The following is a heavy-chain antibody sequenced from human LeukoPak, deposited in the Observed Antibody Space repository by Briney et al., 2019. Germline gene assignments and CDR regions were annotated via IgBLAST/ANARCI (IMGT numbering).Heavy chain of an antibody. V-gene: IGHV4-59*01. Sequence: SETLSLTCSVFDGSISNYYWSWIRQPPGRGLEWIGYIFYTGSTNYNPSLKSRVTMSVDTSKNQFSLNLSSVTAADTAVFYCARSSQYDLFHSWGQGTLVTVSS. CDR2: IFYTGST. J-gene: IGHJ5*01. CDR3: ARSSQYDLFHS. CDR1: DGSISNYY. D-gene: IGHD3-3*01.